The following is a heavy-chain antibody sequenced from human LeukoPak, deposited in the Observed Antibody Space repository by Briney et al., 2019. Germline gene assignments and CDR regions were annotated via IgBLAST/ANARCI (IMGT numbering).Heavy chain of an antibody. CDR1: GFTFNTYW. D-gene: IGHD3-10*01. Sequence: PGGSLRLSCVGSGFTFNTYWMNWVRQAPGKGLEWVANIREDGSEIYYLDSVKGRFTIFRDNAKNSLYLQMNGLRAEDTAVYYCAKVRDPTVLLWTEFDYWGQGTLVTVSS. V-gene: IGHV3-7*03. CDR2: IREDGSEI. CDR3: AKVRDPTVLLWTEFDY. J-gene: IGHJ4*02.